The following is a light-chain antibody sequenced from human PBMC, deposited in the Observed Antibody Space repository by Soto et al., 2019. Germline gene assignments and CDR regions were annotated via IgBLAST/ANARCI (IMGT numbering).Light chain of an antibody. CDR1: QSVSSTL. J-gene: IGKJ1*01. CDR3: KHYGDSSWT. CDR2: GVS. Sequence: ELVLTQSPVALSLSSGERATLSCRASQSVSSTLLTWYQQKPGQAPRLLIYGVSSRATGIPDRFSGSGSGTDFTLTISRVEPEDFAVYFCKHYGDSSWTFGQGSRVEIK. V-gene: IGKV3-20*01.